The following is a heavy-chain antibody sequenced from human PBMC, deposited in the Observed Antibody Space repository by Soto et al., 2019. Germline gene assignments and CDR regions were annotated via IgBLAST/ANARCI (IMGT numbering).Heavy chain of an antibody. CDR3: AGLLSGSGSYYNKGVFDY. CDR2: IYYSGST. J-gene: IGHJ4*02. Sequence: QVQLQESGPGLVKPSETLSLTCTVSGGSISSYYWSWIRQPPGKGLEWIGYIYYSGSTNYNPSLKRRVPIAVDTSMNQFSRKMSSVTDEDTAVYYCAGLLSGSGSYYNKGVFDYWGQGTLVPVSS. D-gene: IGHD3-10*01. CDR1: GGSISSYY. V-gene: IGHV4-59*08.